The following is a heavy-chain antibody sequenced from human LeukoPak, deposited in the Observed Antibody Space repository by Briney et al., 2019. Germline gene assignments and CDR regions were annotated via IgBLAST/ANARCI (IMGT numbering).Heavy chain of an antibody. CDR2: IYHSGST. CDR1: GYSISSGYY. Sequence: SETLSLTCTVSGYSISSGYYWGWIRQPPGKGLEWMGTIYHSGSTYYNPSLKSRVTISVDTSKNQFSLKLSSVTAADTAVYYCARGNYYYGSGSQPHPVDYWGQGTLVTVSS. V-gene: IGHV4-38-2*02. CDR3: ARGNYYYGSGSQPHPVDY. J-gene: IGHJ4*02. D-gene: IGHD3-10*01.